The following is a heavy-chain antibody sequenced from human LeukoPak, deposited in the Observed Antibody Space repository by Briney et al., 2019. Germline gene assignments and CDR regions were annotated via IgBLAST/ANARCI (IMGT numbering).Heavy chain of an antibody. D-gene: IGHD1-7*01. J-gene: IGHJ4*02. CDR3: ARLLGTVTTYDY. Sequence: RGSLRLSCAASGFTFSSRWMSWVRQAPGKGLEWVASIRPDGSEEYYMDSVKGRFTISRDNAKNSLYLQMNSLRAEDTAVYYCARLLGTVTTYDYWGQGTLVTASS. CDR2: IRPDGSEE. CDR1: GFTFSSRW. V-gene: IGHV3-7*01.